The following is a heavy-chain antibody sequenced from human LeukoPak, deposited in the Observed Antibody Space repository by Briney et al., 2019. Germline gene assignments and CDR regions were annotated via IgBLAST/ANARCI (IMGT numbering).Heavy chain of an antibody. Sequence: LSQTLSLTCAISGDSVSSNSAAWNWIRQSPSRGLEWLGRTYYRSNWFNDFALSVKSRITTNPDTSKNQFSLQLNSVTPEDTAVYYCAKNYGDSNWFDPWGQGTLVTVSS. CDR1: GDSVSSNSAA. V-gene: IGHV6-1*01. J-gene: IGHJ5*02. CDR3: AKNYGDSNWFDP. CDR2: TYYRSNWFN. D-gene: IGHD4-17*01.